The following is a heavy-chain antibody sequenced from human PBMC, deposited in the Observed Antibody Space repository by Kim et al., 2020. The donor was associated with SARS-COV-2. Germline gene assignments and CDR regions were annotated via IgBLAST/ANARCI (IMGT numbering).Heavy chain of an antibody. Sequence: SRVTIPVDTSKNQFSLKLSSVTAADTAVYYCARSWSGYYTGYYYYYGMDVWGQGTTVTVSS. J-gene: IGHJ6*02. V-gene: IGHV4-39*01. CDR3: ARSWSGYYTGYYYYYGMDV. D-gene: IGHD3-3*01.